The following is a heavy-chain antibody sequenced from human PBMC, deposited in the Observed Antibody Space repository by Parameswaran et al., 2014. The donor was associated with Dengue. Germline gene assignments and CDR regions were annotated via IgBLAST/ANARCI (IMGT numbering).Heavy chain of an antibody. CDR2: ISAYNGNT. CDR3: ARDGVHHDFWSGYGRNWFDP. CDR1: GYTFTSYG. Sequence: ASVKVSCKASGYTFTSYGISWVRQAPGQGLEWMGWISAYNGNTNYAQKLQGRVTMTTDTSTSTAYMELRSLRSDDTAVYYCARDGVHHDFWSGYGRNWFDPWGQGTLVTVSS. J-gene: IGHJ5*02. D-gene: IGHD3-3*01. V-gene: IGHV1-18*01.